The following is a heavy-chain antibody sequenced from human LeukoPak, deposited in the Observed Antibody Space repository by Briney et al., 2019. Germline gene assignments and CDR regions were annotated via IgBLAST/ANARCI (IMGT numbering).Heavy chain of an antibody. Sequence: SGTLSLTCTVSGGSISSYYWSWIRQPPGKGLEWLGYIYYSGSTNYNPSLKSRVTISVDTSKNQFSLKLSSVTAADTAVYYCASVSSSSWYYFDYWGQGTLVTVSS. CDR3: ASVSSSSWYYFDY. CDR1: GGSISSYY. J-gene: IGHJ4*02. CDR2: IYYSGST. V-gene: IGHV4-59*01. D-gene: IGHD6-13*01.